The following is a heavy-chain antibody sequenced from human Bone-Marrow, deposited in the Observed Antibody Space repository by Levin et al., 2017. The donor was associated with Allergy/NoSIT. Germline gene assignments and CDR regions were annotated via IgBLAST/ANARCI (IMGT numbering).Heavy chain of an antibody. CDR1: GYTFSRFA. D-gene: IGHD2-15*01. Sequence: ASVKVSCKASGYTFSRFAMNWVRQAPGQGLEWMGWINTNTGNPTYAQGFRGRVVFSLDTSVNTAYLQISSLKAEDTAVYYCARASCSGGSCYFPPWGQGTLVTVSS. CDR3: ARASCSGGSCYFPP. CDR2: INTNTGNP. V-gene: IGHV7-4-1*02. J-gene: IGHJ5*02.